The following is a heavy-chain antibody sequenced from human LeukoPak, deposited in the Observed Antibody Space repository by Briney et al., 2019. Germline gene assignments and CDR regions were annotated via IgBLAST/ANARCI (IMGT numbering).Heavy chain of an antibody. D-gene: IGHD3-10*01. CDR2: INQDGSDM. CDR3: ARDFPGIGRGTFDF. J-gene: IGHJ3*01. V-gene: IGHV3-7*03. Sequence: GGSLRLSCAASGFIFNTFWMNWVRLTPGKGLEWVAEINQDGSDMYYVDSVKGRFFVSRDNARNLVYLQMNSLRVDDTAVYYCARDFPGIGRGTFDFWGQGTIIIVSS. CDR1: GFIFNTFW.